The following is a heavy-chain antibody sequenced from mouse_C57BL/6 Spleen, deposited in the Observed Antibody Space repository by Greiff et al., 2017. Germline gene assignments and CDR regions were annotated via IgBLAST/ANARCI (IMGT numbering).Heavy chain of an antibody. CDR3: AREGEYYFDY. CDR1: GYTFTDYY. V-gene: IGHV1-19*01. J-gene: IGHJ2*01. Sequence: SGPVLVKPGASVKMSCKASGYTFTDYYMNWVKQSHGKSLEWIGVINPYNGGTSYNQKFKGKATLTVDKSSSTAYMELNSLTSEDSAVYYCAREGEYYFDYWGQGTTLTVSS. CDR2: INPYNGGT.